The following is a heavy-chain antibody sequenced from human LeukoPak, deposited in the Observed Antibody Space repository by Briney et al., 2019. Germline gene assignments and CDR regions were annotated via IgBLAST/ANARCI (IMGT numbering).Heavy chain of an antibody. CDR2: INHSGST. J-gene: IGHJ5*02. V-gene: IGHV4-39*07. D-gene: IGHD3-3*01. CDR1: GDSISSGSFY. CDR3: ARGRKGLLLSWFDP. Sequence: PSETLSLTCTVSGDSISSGSFYWSWIRQPPGKGLEWIGEINHSGSTNSNPSLKSRVTISVDTSKNQFSLKLTSVTAADTAVYYCARGRKGLLLSWFDPWGQGTLVTVSS.